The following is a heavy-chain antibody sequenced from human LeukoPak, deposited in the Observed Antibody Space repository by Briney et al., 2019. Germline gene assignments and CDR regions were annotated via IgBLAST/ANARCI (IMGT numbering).Heavy chain of an antibody. D-gene: IGHD6-6*01. J-gene: IGHJ4*02. CDR1: GGSIRSYY. CDR3: ARGASSADY. V-gene: IGHV4-59*01. CDR2: INNSGTT. Sequence: SETLSLTCTVSGGSIRSYYRSWIRQPPGKGLEWIGYINNSGTTNYNPSLKSRVTISVDTSKNQFSLKLSSVTAADTAVYYCARGASSADYWGQGTLVTVSS.